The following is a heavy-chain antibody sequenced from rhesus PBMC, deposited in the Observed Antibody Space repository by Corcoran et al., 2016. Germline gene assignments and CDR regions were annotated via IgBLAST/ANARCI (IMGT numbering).Heavy chain of an antibody. Sequence: QVQLQESGPGLVKPSETLSLTCAVSGGSISSSYYYWSWIRQPPGKGLEWIGYISYSGSTSYNPSLKSRVTISRDTSKNQFSLKLSSVTAADTAVYYCARKQKQLGYFEFWGQGALVTVSS. D-gene: IGHD4-29*01. CDR1: GGSISSSYYY. CDR2: ISYSGST. V-gene: IGHV4-122*02. J-gene: IGHJ1*01. CDR3: ARKQKQLGYFEF.